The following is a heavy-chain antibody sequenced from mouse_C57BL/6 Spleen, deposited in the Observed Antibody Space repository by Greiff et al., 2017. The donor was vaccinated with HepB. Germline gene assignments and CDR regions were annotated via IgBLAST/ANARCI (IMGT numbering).Heavy chain of an antibody. CDR1: GFTFSNYW. Sequence: EVMLVESGGGLVQPGGSMKLSCVASGFTFSNYWMNWVRQSPEKGLEWVAQIRLKSDNYATHYAESVKGRFTISRDDSKSSVYLQMNNLRAEDTGIYYCTGFGSGAYWGQGTLVTVSA. J-gene: IGHJ3*01. D-gene: IGHD1-1*01. CDR2: IRLKSDNYAT. V-gene: IGHV6-3*01. CDR3: TGFGSGAY.